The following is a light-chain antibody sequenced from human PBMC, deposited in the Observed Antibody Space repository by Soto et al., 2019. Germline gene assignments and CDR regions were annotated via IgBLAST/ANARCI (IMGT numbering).Light chain of an antibody. CDR2: QVS. J-gene: IGLJ1*01. CDR1: SSDVGGYHY. Sequence: QSVLTQPASVSGSPGQSMTISCTGSSSDVGGYHYVSWYQQHPGKAPKLIIYQVSHRPSGVSDRFSGSKSGNTASLTISGLQGEDEANYYCSSFTSTHPYVFGTGTKVT. V-gene: IGLV2-14*03. CDR3: SSFTSTHPYV.